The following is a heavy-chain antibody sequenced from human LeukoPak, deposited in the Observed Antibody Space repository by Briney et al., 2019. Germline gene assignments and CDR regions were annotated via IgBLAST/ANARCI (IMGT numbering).Heavy chain of an antibody. J-gene: IGHJ4*02. CDR2: IKQDGSEK. Sequence: GGSLRLSCAASGFTFTSHWMSWVRQAPGKGLEWVANIKQDGSEKYYVDSVKGRFTFSRDNAKNSLYLQMNSLRAEDTAVYYCARDRSTTVSNTLGYFDYWGQGTLVTVSS. CDR3: ARDRSTTVSNTLGYFDY. D-gene: IGHD2/OR15-2a*01. CDR1: GFTFTSHW. V-gene: IGHV3-7*03.